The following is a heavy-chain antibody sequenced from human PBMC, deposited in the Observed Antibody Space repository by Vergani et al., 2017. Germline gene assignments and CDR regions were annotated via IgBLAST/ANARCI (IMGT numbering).Heavy chain of an antibody. CDR3: ARAEWPYYYGSGRAAPIQYYYYYGMDV. J-gene: IGHJ6*02. Sequence: QVQLVQSGAEVKKPGSSVKVSCKASGGTFSSYAISWVRQAPGQGLEWMGGIIPIFGTANYAQKFQGRVTITADESTSTAYMELSSLRSEDTAVYYCARAEWPYYYGSGRAAPIQYYYYYGMDVWGQGTTVTVSS. CDR1: GGTFSSYA. D-gene: IGHD3-10*01. CDR2: IIPIFGTA. V-gene: IGHV1-69*01.